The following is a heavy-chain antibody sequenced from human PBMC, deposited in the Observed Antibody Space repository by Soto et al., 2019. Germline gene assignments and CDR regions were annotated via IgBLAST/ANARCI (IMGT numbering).Heavy chain of an antibody. J-gene: IGHJ4*02. CDR1: GGSINNSSFY. CDR2: IYYSGSA. D-gene: IGHD3-10*01. Sequence: PSETLSLTCTVSGGSINNSSFYWGWVRQPPGKRLEWIGSIYYSGSAYYSPSLKSRLTISVDTSKNQFSLNLSSVTAADTAVYFCARRPLVRGIIPYYFDSWGQGTLVTVSS. CDR3: ARRPLVRGIIPYYFDS. V-gene: IGHV4-39*01.